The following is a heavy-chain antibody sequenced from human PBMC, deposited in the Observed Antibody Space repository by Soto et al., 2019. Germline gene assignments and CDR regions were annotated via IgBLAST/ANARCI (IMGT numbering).Heavy chain of an antibody. Sequence: EVQLVESGVGLVQPGGSLRLSCAASGFIFSNYWMTWVRQAPGKGLEWVANINQEGSETYYVDSVKGRFTISRDKAKNSLYLHMNSLRAEDTAVYSCARTSFGVVTHRGLDYWGQGTLVTVSS. CDR2: INQEGSET. V-gene: IGHV3-7*01. CDR3: ARTSFGVVTHRGLDY. CDR1: GFIFSNYW. D-gene: IGHD3-3*01. J-gene: IGHJ4*02.